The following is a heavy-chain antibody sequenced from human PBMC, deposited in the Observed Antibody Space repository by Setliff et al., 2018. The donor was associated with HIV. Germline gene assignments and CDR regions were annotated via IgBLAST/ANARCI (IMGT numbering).Heavy chain of an antibody. Sequence: ASVKVSCKASGYTFTDYYIHWVRQAPGQGLEWMGGFDPDDGETVYAQQFQGRVTMTEDTSTDTAYMELTSLRSEDTAMYYCAPVSSGWFDPWGQGTLVTVSS. J-gene: IGHJ5*02. CDR2: FDPDDGET. CDR1: GYTFTDYY. CDR3: APVSSGWFDP. V-gene: IGHV1-24*01. D-gene: IGHD6-25*01.